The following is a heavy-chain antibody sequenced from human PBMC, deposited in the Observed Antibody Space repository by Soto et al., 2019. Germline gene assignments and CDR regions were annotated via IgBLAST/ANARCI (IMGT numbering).Heavy chain of an antibody. V-gene: IGHV5-51*01. Sequence: GESLKISCRTSGYSFPTYWIAWVRQRPGRGLEWMGAVYPGDCDTKYSPSFQGHVTSSADRSIGTALLQYSNLNTSDTAMYYCATGVNCNYSINWLDTCGRRTLVAVAS. J-gene: IGHJ5*02. CDR2: VYPGDCDT. CDR1: GYSFPTYW. CDR3: ATGVNCNYSINWLDT. D-gene: IGHD4-4*01.